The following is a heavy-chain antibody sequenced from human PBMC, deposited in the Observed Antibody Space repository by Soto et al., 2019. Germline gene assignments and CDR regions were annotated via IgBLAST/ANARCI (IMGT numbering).Heavy chain of an antibody. CDR2: IIPIFGTA. J-gene: IGHJ5*02. D-gene: IGHD2-2*01. V-gene: IGHV1-69*01. Sequence: QVQLVQSGAEVKKPGSSVKVSCKASGGTFSSYAISWVRQAPGQGLEWMGGIIPIFGTANYAQKFQGRVTITADESTSTAYMELSSLRSEDTAVYYCARDPADCSSTSCYGPQNWFGPWGQGTLVTVSS. CDR1: GGTFSSYA. CDR3: ARDPADCSSTSCYGPQNWFGP.